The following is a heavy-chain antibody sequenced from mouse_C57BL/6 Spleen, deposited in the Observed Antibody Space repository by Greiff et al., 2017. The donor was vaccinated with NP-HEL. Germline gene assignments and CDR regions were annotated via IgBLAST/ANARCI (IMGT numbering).Heavy chain of an antibody. CDR2: IRSKSNNYAT. V-gene: IGHV10-1*01. Sequence: EVKLVESGGGLVQPKGSLKLSCAASGFSFNTYAMNWVRQAPGKGLEWVARIRSKSNNYATYYADSVKDRFTISRDDSESMLYLQMNNLKTEDTAMYYCVRDTTVVADYWGQGTSVTVSS. CDR3: VRDTTVVADY. CDR1: GFSFNTYA. J-gene: IGHJ4*01. D-gene: IGHD1-1*01.